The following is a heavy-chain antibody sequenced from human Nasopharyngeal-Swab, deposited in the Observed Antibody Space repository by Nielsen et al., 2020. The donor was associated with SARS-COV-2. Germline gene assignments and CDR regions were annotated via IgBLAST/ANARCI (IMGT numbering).Heavy chain of an antibody. V-gene: IGHV3-53*04. CDR2: IYVGGDT. Sequence: GESLKISCAASGFTVSDKYMNWVRQAPGKGLEWVSAIYVGGDTFYADSVKGRFTISRNSLKNTLFLELSSLRSEDTAVYYCASPVEMSTTWGQGTLVTVSS. CDR3: ASPVEMSTT. D-gene: IGHD5-24*01. J-gene: IGHJ5*02. CDR1: GFTVSDKY.